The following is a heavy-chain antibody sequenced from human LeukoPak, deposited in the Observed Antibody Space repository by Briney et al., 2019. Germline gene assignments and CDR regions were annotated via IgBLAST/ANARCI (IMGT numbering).Heavy chain of an antibody. V-gene: IGHV4-59*01. D-gene: IGHD3-16*01. Sequence: SETLSLTCTVSGDSINSYYWSWIREPPGKGLEWIGYIYYSGSTDYNPSLKSRVTISVDTPKNQFSLKLSPVTAADTAVYYCARTWGFFDYWGQGTLVTVSS. CDR3: ARTWGFFDY. CDR1: GDSINSYY. CDR2: IYYSGST. J-gene: IGHJ4*02.